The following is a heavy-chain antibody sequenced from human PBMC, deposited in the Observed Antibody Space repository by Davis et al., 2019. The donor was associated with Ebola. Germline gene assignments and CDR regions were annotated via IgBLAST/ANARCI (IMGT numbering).Heavy chain of an antibody. CDR3: ARNIEAYNWNDAPTRYMDV. V-gene: IGHV1-46*01. CDR1: GYTFTSYY. D-gene: IGHD1-1*01. CDR2: INPSGGST. J-gene: IGHJ6*03. Sequence: ASVKVSCKASGYTFTSYYMHWVRQAPGQGLEWMGIINPSGGSTSYAQKFQGRVTMTRDTSTSTVYMELSSLRSEDTAVYYCARNIEAYNWNDAPTRYMDVWGKGTTVTVSS.